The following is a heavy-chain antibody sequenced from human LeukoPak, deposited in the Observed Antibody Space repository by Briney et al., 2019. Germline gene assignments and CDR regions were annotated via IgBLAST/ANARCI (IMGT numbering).Heavy chain of an antibody. Sequence: PSETLSLTCTVSGGSISSYYWSWIRQPPGKGLEWIGYIYYSGSTNYNPSLKSRVTISVDTSKNQFSLKLSSVTAADTAVYYCARLVAVAGTAAWFDPWGQGTLVTVSS. D-gene: IGHD6-19*01. CDR2: IYYSGST. CDR3: ARLVAVAGTAAWFDP. V-gene: IGHV4-59*08. CDR1: GGSISSYY. J-gene: IGHJ5*02.